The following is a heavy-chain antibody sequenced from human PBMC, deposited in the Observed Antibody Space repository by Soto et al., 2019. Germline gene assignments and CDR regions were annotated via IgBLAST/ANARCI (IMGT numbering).Heavy chain of an antibody. J-gene: IGHJ6*02. Sequence: GGSLRLPCAASGFPLSTYGMTWVRQAPGKGLEWVSAITGTGGNTYYVDSVKGRFTSSRDNSKNMLYLQVNSLRVEDTAVYYCARIRGYWYGLDAWGQGTTVTVSS. CDR3: ARIRGYWYGLDA. V-gene: IGHV3-23*01. CDR1: GFPLSTYG. CDR2: ITGTGGNT.